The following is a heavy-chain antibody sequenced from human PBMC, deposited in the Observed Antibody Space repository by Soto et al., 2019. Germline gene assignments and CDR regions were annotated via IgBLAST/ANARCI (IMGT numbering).Heavy chain of an antibody. V-gene: IGHV3-30*18. CDR2: ISYDGTKT. CDR1: GFTFSIYA. J-gene: IGHJ4*02. D-gene: IGHD6-19*01. Sequence: QVQLVESGGGVVQPGRSLRVSCAASGFTFSIYAMHWVRQAPGTGLEWVAVISYDGTKTYYADSVKGRFTISRDNSKNTVYLQMNMLKDEDTAGYYCAKDRGARRQWLIDRVDYWGQGTLVTVSP. CDR3: AKDRGARRQWLIDRVDY.